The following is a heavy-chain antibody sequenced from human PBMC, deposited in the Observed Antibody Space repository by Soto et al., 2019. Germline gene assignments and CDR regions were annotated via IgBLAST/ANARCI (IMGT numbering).Heavy chain of an antibody. CDR1: GFTFSSYA. J-gene: IGHJ3*02. CDR3: ARCRGSYGVDI. D-gene: IGHD3-16*01. CDR2: ISYDGSNK. Sequence: QVQLVESGGGVVQPGRSLRLSCAASGFTFSSYAMHWVRQAPGKGLEWVAVISYDGSNKYYADSVKGRFTISRDNSKNTLYMQMNSLRAEDTAVYYCARCRGSYGVDIWGQGTMVTVSS. V-gene: IGHV3-30-3*01.